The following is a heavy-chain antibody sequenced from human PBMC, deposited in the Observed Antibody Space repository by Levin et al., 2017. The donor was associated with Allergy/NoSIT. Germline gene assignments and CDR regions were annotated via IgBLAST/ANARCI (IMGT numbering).Heavy chain of an antibody. CDR1: GYSISSGYH. V-gene: IGHV4-38-2*01. CDR2: IYHTGVT. J-gene: IGHJ4*02. Sequence: SQTLSLTCSVSGYSISSGYHWGWIRQPPGKGLEWIGSIYHTGVTYNNPSLRSRLTVSVDTSKNQFSLKLNSVTAADTAVYYCARSGRVAVAGGGGRSTTFDYWGRGTLVTVSP. D-gene: IGHD6-19*01. CDR3: ARSGRVAVAGGGGRSTTFDY.